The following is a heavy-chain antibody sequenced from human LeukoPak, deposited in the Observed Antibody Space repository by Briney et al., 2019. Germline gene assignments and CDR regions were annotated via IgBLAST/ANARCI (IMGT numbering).Heavy chain of an antibody. V-gene: IGHV4-38-2*02. CDR2: LYHSGST. CDR1: GYSISSGYY. Sequence: SETLSLTCSVSGYSISSGYYWGWIRQAPGKGLEWIGNLYHSGSTYYNPSLKSRVSISVDTSKNQFSLNLSPVTAADTAVYYCATEIQNIAGRVYWGQGTLVTVSS. CDR3: ATEIQNIAGRVY. J-gene: IGHJ4*02. D-gene: IGHD6-6*01.